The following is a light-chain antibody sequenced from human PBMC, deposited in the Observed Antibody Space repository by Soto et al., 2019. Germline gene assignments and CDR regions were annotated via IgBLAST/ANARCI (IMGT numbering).Light chain of an antibody. CDR3: SSYTSSSTLCV. V-gene: IGLV2-14*03. CDR1: SSDVGGYNY. CDR2: DVS. J-gene: IGLJ1*01. Sequence: QSALTQPASVSGSPGQSITISCTGTSSDVGGYNYVSWYQQHPGKAPKLMIYDVSNRPSGVSYRFSGSKSGNTASLTISGLQAEDEADYYCSSYTSSSTLCVFGTGTKVTVL.